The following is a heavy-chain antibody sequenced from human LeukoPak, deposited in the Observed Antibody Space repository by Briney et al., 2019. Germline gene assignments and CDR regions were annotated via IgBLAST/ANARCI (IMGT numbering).Heavy chain of an antibody. CDR2: ISSSGGYS. J-gene: IGHJ4*02. D-gene: IGHD5-18*01. CDR1: GFSFDTYS. CDR3: AKGFSYGFYYFDY. V-gene: IGHV3-21*04. Sequence: GGSLRLSCAASGFSFDTYSMHWVRQAPGKGLEWVSSISSSGGYSYYSDSMKGRFTISRDNVKNSLYLQMNSLRAEDTALYYCAKGFSYGFYYFDYWGQETLVTVSS.